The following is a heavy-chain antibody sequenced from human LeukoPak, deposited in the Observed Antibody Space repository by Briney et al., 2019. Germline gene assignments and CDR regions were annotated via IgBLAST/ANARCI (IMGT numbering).Heavy chain of an antibody. CDR1: GFSLSISGVG. D-gene: IGHD6-13*01. Sequence: SGPTLVNPTQTLTLTCTFSGFSLSISGVGVGWIRQPPGKALEWLALIYWDDDKRYRPSLKSRVTISKDTSKNQVVLKMTNMDPVDTATYFCAHIPDSSSVYFDYWGQGTLVTVSS. V-gene: IGHV2-5*02. CDR2: IYWDDDK. J-gene: IGHJ4*02. CDR3: AHIPDSSSVYFDY.